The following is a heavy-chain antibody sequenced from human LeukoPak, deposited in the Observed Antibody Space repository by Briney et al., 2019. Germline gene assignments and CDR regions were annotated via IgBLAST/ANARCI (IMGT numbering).Heavy chain of an antibody. J-gene: IGHJ5*02. D-gene: IGHD2/OR15-2a*01. CDR1: GYTFTSYG. Sequence: ASVKVSCKASGYTFTSYGISWVRQAPGQGLEWMGWISAYNGNTNYAQKLQGRVTMTTDTSTSTAYMELRSLRSNDTAVYYCARVYGDLNQKENWFDPWGQGTLVTVSS. CDR2: ISAYNGNT. V-gene: IGHV1-18*01. CDR3: ARVYGDLNQKENWFDP.